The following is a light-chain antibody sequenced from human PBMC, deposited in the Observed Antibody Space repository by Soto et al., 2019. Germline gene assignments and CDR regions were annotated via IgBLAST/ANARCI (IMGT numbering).Light chain of an antibody. CDR3: CSYAGNSLWV. CDR2: DVS. V-gene: IGLV2-11*01. J-gene: IGLJ3*02. Sequence: QSALTQPRSVSGSPGQSVTISCTGTSSDVGGSNFVSWYQQHAGKAPKLVIYDVSKRPSGVPDRFSGSKSGNAASLTISGLPVEDEADYYCCSYAGNSLWVFGGGTKVTVL. CDR1: SSDVGGSNF.